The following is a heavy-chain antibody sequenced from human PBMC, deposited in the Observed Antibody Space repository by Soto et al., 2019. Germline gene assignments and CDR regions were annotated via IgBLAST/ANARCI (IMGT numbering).Heavy chain of an antibody. CDR1: GYTFTGQY. V-gene: IGHV1-2*02. CDR3: ARDFSTSADGFDY. Sequence: ASVKVSCKASGYTFTGQYIHLVRQAPGQGLEWMGWINPNSGGTNYAQKFQGRVTMTRDTSISTAYMELSRLTSDDTAIYYCARDFSTSADGFDYWGQGTLVTAPQ. D-gene: IGHD6-6*01. CDR2: INPNSGGT. J-gene: IGHJ4*02.